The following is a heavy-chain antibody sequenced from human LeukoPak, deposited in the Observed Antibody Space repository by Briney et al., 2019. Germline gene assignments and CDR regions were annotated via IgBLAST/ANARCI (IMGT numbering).Heavy chain of an antibody. D-gene: IGHD5-18*01. CDR3: ATGGSEYRSDWFDS. J-gene: IGHJ5*01. V-gene: IGHV3-48*01. Sequence: GGSLRLSCVGSGFRFSSYDMNWVRQAPGRGLEWLSYLTRTSSATWYADSVKGRFTIFRDNAKSSLYLQMNSLRVEDTAVYYCATGGSEYRSDWFDSWGREPWLTSPQ. CDR2: LTRTSSAT. CDR1: GFRFSSYD.